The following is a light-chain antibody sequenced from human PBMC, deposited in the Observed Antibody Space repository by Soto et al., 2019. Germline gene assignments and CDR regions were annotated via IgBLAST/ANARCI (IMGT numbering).Light chain of an antibody. CDR2: GAS. CDR3: QQYYSYPQVT. Sequence: EIGMTQSPAALSVSPGERATLSCRASQSVSSNLAWYQQKPGQAPRLLIYGASIRATGIPARFSGSGSGTDFTLTISCLQSEDFATYYCQQYYSYPQVTFGGGTKV. V-gene: IGKV3-15*01. CDR1: QSVSSN. J-gene: IGKJ4*01.